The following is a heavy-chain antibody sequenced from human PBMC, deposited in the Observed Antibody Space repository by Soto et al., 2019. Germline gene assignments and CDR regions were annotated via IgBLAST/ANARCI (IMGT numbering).Heavy chain of an antibody. CDR3: AIGYCSSTSCYPGGY. V-gene: IGHV1-18*04. D-gene: IGHD2-2*03. CDR1: GYRFTSYG. Sequence: ASVKVSCKASGYRFTSYGITWVRPAPGQGLEWMGWISAYNGNTNYAQKLQGRVTMTTDTSTSTAYMELRSLRSDDTAVYYCAIGYCSSTSCYPGGYWGQGTLVTVSS. J-gene: IGHJ4*02. CDR2: ISAYNGNT.